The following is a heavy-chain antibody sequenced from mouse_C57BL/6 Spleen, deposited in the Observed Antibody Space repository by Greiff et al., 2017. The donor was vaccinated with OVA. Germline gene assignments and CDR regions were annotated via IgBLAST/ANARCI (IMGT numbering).Heavy chain of an antibody. CDR1: GYTFTDYY. CDR2: INPNNGGT. V-gene: IGHV1-26*01. Sequence: EVQLQQSGPELVKPGASVKISCKASGYTFTDYYMNWVKQSHGKSLEWIGDINPNNGGTSYNQKFKGKATLTVDKSSSTAYMELRSLTSEDSAVYYCARRGGWLPYYAMDYWGQGTSVTVSS. CDR3: ARRGGWLPYYAMDY. J-gene: IGHJ4*01. D-gene: IGHD2-3*01.